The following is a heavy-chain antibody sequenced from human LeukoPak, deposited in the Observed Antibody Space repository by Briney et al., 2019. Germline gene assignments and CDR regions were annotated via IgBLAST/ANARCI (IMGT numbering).Heavy chain of an antibody. Sequence: PGRSLRLSCAASGFTFSSYYIHWVRQAPGKGLEWVSRINGDGSSTRYADSVKGRFTISRDNAKNAVYLQMNSLRVEDTAVYSCARGLYCSGINCYNGMDVWGKGTTVTVSS. V-gene: IGHV3-74*01. CDR3: ARGLYCSGINCYNGMDV. CDR1: GFTFSSYY. D-gene: IGHD2-15*01. CDR2: INGDGSST. J-gene: IGHJ6*04.